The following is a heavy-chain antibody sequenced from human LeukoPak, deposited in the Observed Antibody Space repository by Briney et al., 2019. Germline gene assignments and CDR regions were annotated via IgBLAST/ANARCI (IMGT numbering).Heavy chain of an antibody. J-gene: IGHJ4*02. CDR3: ARRVVVVVAAPGFDY. Sequence: GSLRLSCAASGFTVSSYAMNWVRQAPGKGLEWVATISTSGGSTYYADSVKGRFTISRDNAKNSLYLQMNSLRAEDTAVYYCARRVVVVVAAPGFDYWGQGTLVTVSS. CDR2: ISTSGGST. D-gene: IGHD2-15*01. CDR1: GFTVSSYA. V-gene: IGHV3-21*01.